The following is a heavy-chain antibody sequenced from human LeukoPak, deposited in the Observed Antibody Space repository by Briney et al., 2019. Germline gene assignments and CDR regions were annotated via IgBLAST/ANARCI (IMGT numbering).Heavy chain of an antibody. Sequence: GASVKVSCKASGHTFITYYIHWVRQAPGQGLEWMGWINTNTGNPTYAQGFTGRFVFSLDTSVSTAYLQISSLKAEDTAVYYCARVKYADFSDYWGQGTLVTVSS. D-gene: IGHD4-17*01. CDR3: ARVKYADFSDY. CDR1: GHTFITYY. J-gene: IGHJ4*02. V-gene: IGHV7-4-1*02. CDR2: INTNTGNP.